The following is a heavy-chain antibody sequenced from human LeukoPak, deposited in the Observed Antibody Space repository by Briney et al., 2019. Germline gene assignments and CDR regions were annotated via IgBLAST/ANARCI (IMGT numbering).Heavy chain of an antibody. D-gene: IGHD1-26*01. J-gene: IGHJ3*02. CDR3: ARVLWEGLKGPDAFDI. V-gene: IGHV3-21*01. CDR1: GFTFSSYS. Sequence: GGSLRLSCAASGFTFSSYSMNWVRQAPGKGLEWVSSISSSSSYIYYADSVKGRFTISRDNAKNSLYLQMNSLRAEDTAVYYCARVLWEGLKGPDAFDIWGQGTMVTVSS. CDR2: ISSSSSYI.